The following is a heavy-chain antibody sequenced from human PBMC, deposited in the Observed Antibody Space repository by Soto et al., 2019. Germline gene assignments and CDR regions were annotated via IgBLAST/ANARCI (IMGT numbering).Heavy chain of an antibody. CDR3: ARDRRSEKGIAAAGPLLPWCRMDV. J-gene: IGHJ6*02. CDR2: IIPIFGTA. D-gene: IGHD6-13*01. Sequence: SVKVSCKASGGTFSSYAISWVRQAPGQGLEWMGGIIPIFGTANYAQKFQGRVTITADESTSTAYMELSSRRSEDTAVYYCARDRRSEKGIAAAGPLLPWCRMDVWGQGTTVTVSS. CDR1: GGTFSSYA. V-gene: IGHV1-69*13.